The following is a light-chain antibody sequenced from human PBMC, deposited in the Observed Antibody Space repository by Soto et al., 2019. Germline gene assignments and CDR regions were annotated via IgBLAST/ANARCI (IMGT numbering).Light chain of an antibody. CDR3: CSNAGSYEV. Sequence: QSALTQPRSVSGSPGQSVTISCTGTSSDVGGYNYVSWYQQHPGKAPKGMIYDVSERPSGVPDRFSGSKSGNTASLTISGLQAEDEAGYYCCSNAGSYEVFGGGTQLTVL. CDR2: DVS. CDR1: SSDVGGYNY. V-gene: IGLV2-11*01. J-gene: IGLJ2*01.